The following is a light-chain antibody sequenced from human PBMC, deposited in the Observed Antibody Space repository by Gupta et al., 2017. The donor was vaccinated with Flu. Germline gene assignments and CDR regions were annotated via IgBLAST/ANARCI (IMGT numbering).Light chain of an antibody. Sequence: QSALTQPRSVSGSPGQSVTISCTGTSSDIGAYNYVSWYQQHPGKVPTLIIYSVTQRPSGVPDRFSGSKSGSTASLTISGLQAEDEADYYCCSYAGGNTLRVFGTGTTVSVL. V-gene: IGLV2-11*01. CDR1: SSDIGAYNY. J-gene: IGLJ1*01. CDR3: CSYAGGNTLRV. CDR2: SVT.